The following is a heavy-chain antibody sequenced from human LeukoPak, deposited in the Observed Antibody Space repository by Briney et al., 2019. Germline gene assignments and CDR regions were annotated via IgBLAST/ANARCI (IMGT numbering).Heavy chain of an antibody. CDR1: GFTFSSYG. CDR3: AKDLGIAGY. D-gene: IGHD6-13*01. J-gene: IGHJ4*02. Sequence: GRSLRLSCAASGFTFSSYGMHWVRQAPGKGLEWVAVIWYDGSNKYYADSVKGRFTISRDNSKNTLYLQMNSLRAEDTALYYCAKDLGIAGYWGQGTLVTVSS. V-gene: IGHV3-33*06. CDR2: IWYDGSNK.